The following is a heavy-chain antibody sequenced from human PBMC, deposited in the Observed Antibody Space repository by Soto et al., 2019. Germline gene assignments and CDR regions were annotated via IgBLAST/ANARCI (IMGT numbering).Heavy chain of an antibody. Sequence: SPTLSLTWAISGDSVVSNSAAWNSIRQFPSRGLEWLGRTYYRSKWYNHDAVSVKRRITVNPDTSKNQFSLQLNSVTPEDMAVYYCARSGPGGYIDYWGQGTLVTAPQ. J-gene: IGHJ4*02. CDR3: ARSGPGGYIDY. CDR1: GDSVVSNSAA. D-gene: IGHD3-22*01. CDR2: TYYRSKWYN. V-gene: IGHV6-1*01.